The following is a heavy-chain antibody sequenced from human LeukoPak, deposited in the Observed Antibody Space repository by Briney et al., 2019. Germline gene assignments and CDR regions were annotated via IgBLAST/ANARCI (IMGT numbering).Heavy chain of an antibody. V-gene: IGHV1-46*01. J-gene: IGHJ5*02. CDR1: GYTFTSYY. D-gene: IGHD4-17*01. CDR2: INPSGGST. Sequence: GASVKVSCKASGYTFTSYYMHWVRQAPGRGLEWMGIINPSGGSTSYAQKFQGRVTMTRDMSTSTVYMELSSLRSEDTAVYYCARGDYGDYGWFDPWGQGTLVTVSS. CDR3: ARGDYGDYGWFDP.